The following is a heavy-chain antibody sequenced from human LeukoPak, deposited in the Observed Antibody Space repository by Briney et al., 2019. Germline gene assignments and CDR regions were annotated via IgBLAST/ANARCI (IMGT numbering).Heavy chain of an antibody. CDR3: ARAGRNWFDP. Sequence: SETLSLTCTVSGGSISSGGYYWSWIRQHPGKGLEWIGYIYYSGSTYYNPSLKSRVTISVDTSKNQFSLKMNSVTAADTAVYYCARAGRNWFDPWGQGTLVTVSS. CDR2: IYYSGST. CDR1: GGSISSGGYY. V-gene: IGHV4-30-4*08. D-gene: IGHD6-19*01. J-gene: IGHJ5*02.